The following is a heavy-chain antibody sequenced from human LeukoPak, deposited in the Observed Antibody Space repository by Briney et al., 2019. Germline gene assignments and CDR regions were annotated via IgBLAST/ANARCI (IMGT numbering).Heavy chain of an antibody. CDR3: ARLGGATTRGEDYFDY. J-gene: IGHJ4*02. Sequence: RPSETLSLTCTVSGGYISSYYWSWIRQPPGKGLEWIGYIYYSGSTNYNPSLKSRVTISVDTSKNQFSLKLSSVTAADTAVYYCARLGGATTRGEDYFDYWGQGTLVTVSS. CDR2: IYYSGST. CDR1: GGYISSYY. V-gene: IGHV4-59*01. D-gene: IGHD1-26*01.